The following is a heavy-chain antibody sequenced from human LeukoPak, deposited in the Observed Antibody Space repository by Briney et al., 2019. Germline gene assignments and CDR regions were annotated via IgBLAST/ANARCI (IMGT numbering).Heavy chain of an antibody. CDR1: GGSISGSFYY. V-gene: IGHV4-39*01. CDR3: ATSLRTWFDP. CDR2: IYYSGST. J-gene: IGHJ5*02. Sequence: PSETLSLTCTVSGGSISGSFYYWGWIRQPPGKGLEWIGSIYYSGSTYYNPSLKSRVTISVDTSKNQSSLKLSSVTAADTAVYYCATSLRTWFDPWGQGTLVTVSS. D-gene: IGHD6-6*01.